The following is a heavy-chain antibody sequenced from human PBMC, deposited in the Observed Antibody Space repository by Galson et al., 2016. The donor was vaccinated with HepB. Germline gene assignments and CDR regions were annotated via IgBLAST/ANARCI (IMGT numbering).Heavy chain of an antibody. D-gene: IGHD2-15*01. CDR3: ARTHSGGTDYYYYAMDV. J-gene: IGHJ6*02. CDR1: GYIFNNFW. Sequence: QSGAEVKKPGESLKISCKGSGYIFNNFWVAWVRQMPGKGLEWMGIIYPGDSHSRYSPSLQGQVTISADKSINTAYLQWSSLTASDTAVYYCARTHSGGTDYYYYAMDVWGPGTLVTVSS. V-gene: IGHV5-51*01. CDR2: IYPGDSHS.